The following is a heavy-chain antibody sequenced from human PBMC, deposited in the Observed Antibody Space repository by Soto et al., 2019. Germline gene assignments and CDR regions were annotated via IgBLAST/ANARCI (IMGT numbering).Heavy chain of an antibody. J-gene: IGHJ4*02. CDR1: GFTFSSYG. D-gene: IGHD3-16*01. CDR3: AKDRGRRAYYFDY. Sequence: QVLLVESGGGVVQPGRSLRLSCAASGFTFSSYGMHWVRQARGKGLEWVAVISYDGSNKYYADSVKGRFTISRDNSKNTLYLQMNSLRAEDKAVYYCAKDRGRRAYYFDYWGQGTLVTVSS. V-gene: IGHV3-30*18. CDR2: ISYDGSNK.